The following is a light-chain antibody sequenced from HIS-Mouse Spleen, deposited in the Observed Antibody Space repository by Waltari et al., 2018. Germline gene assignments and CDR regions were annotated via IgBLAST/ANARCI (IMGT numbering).Light chain of an antibody. CDR3: QSYDSSNWV. Sequence: NFMLTQPHSVSESPGNTVTISCTGSSGSIASNYVQWYQQRPGSAPPTVIYEDNQRPSGVPDRFSGSIDSSSNSASLTISGLKTEDEADYYCQSYDSSNWVFGGGTKLTVL. V-gene: IGLV6-57*02. CDR2: EDN. CDR1: SGSIASNY. J-gene: IGLJ3*02.